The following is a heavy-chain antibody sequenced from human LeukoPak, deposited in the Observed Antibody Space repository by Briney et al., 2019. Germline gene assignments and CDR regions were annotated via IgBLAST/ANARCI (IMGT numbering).Heavy chain of an antibody. V-gene: IGHV3-23*01. CDR1: GFTFSVAA. CDR3: AKDIQLST. Sequence: LPGGSLRLSCAASGFTFSVAAMTWVRQAPGKGLEWVSLIGASGESTYYADSVKGRFPISRDNSKNTLSLQMNSLRVEHTAMYFCAKDIQLSTWGLGTMVTVSS. D-gene: IGHD5-24*01. CDR2: IGASGEST. J-gene: IGHJ3*01.